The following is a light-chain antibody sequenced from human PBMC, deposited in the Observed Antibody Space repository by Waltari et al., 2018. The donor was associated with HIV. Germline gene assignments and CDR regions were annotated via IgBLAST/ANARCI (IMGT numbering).Light chain of an antibody. CDR1: NIGSKV. CDR2: DDS. Sequence: SYVLTQPPSVSVAPGQTARITCSGNNIGSKVVHWNQHKPAQAPVLVVHDDSDRPSGSPDQFSGSKSGSTATLGISGAEVGDEADYYCQVWESRIEHMVFGGGTKLTVL. J-gene: IGLJ2*01. V-gene: IGLV3-21*02. CDR3: QVWESRIEHMV.